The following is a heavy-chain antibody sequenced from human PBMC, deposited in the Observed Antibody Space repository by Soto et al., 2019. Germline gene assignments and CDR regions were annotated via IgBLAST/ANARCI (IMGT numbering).Heavy chain of an antibody. V-gene: IGHV1-69*13. CDR3: ARSTAYIAVAGILWGPSYGMDV. CDR1: GGTFSSYA. D-gene: IGHD6-19*01. Sequence: ASVKVSCKASGGTFSSYAISWVRQAPGQGLEWMGGIIPIFGTANYAQKFQGRVTITADESTSTAYMELSSLRSEDTAVYYCARSTAYIAVAGILWGPSYGMDVWGQGTTVTVSS. J-gene: IGHJ6*02. CDR2: IIPIFGTA.